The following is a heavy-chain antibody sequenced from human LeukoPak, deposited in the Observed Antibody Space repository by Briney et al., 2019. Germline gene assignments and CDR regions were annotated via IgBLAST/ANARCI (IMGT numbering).Heavy chain of an antibody. CDR1: GFTFSGYW. V-gene: IGHV3-7*03. D-gene: IGHD2/OR15-2a*01. Sequence: GGSLRLSCAASGFTFSGYWMSWVRQAPGKGLEWVANIKQDGSEKYYVDSVKGRFTISRDNSKNTLYLQMNSLRVEDTAFYYCAKYRGTPGWGQGTLVTVSS. CDR3: AKYRGTPG. J-gene: IGHJ4*02. CDR2: IKQDGSEK.